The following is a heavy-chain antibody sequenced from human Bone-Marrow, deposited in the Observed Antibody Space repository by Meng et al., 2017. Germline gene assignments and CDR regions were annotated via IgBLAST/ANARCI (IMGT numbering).Heavy chain of an antibody. CDR1: GGSFSGYY. Sequence: QVQLQQWGAGLLKPSETLSLTCAVYGGSFSGYYWSWIRQPPGKGLEWIGEINHSGSTNYNPCLKSRVTISVDTSKNQFSLKLSSVTAADTAVYYCARGGYCSGGSCNWGQGTLVTVSS. D-gene: IGHD2-15*01. J-gene: IGHJ4*02. V-gene: IGHV4-34*01. CDR2: INHSGST. CDR3: ARGGYCSGGSCN.